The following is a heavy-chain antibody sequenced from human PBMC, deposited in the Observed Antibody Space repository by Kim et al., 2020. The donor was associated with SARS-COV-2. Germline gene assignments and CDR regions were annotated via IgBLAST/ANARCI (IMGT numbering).Heavy chain of an antibody. CDR1: GVTFSSYA. CDR3: AKDLWNYYESGGSDY. V-gene: IGHV3-23*01. D-gene: IGHD3-22*01. Sequence: GGSLRLSCVASGVTFSSYAMNWVRQAPGKGLEWVSTITGGGDRTYYADSVKGRFPISRDNGRNTLYLEMINLSAEDTATYYCAKDLWNYYESGGSDYWG. J-gene: IGHJ4*01. CDR2: ITGGGDRT.